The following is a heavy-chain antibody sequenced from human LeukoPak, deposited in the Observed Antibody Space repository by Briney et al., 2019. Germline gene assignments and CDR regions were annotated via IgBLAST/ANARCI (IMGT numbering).Heavy chain of an antibody. CDR1: GYTFINYG. V-gene: IGHV1-18*04. J-gene: IGHJ2*01. Sequence: ASMEVSCKASGYTFINYGFSWVRQAPGQGLEWRGWISAYNGNTNYLQKFQGRVIMTTDTSTNTVYMELRSLRSDDTAVYYCARVSTNSRVAGYDPQWYFDLWGRGTPVTVSP. D-gene: IGHD5-12*01. CDR3: ARVSTNSRVAGYDPQWYFDL. CDR2: ISAYNGNT.